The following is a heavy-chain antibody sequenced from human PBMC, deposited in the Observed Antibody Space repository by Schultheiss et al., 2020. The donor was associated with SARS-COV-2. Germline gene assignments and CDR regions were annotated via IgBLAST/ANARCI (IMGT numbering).Heavy chain of an antibody. Sequence: SQTLSLTCTVSGGSISSSSYYWGWIRQPPGKGLEWIGSIYYSGSTNYNPSLKSRVTISVDTSKNQFSLKLSSVTAADTAVYYCARRVGSSSWYGYYYYMDVWGKGTTVTVSS. CDR1: GGSISSSSYY. V-gene: IGHV4-39*01. J-gene: IGHJ6*03. CDR2: IYYSGST. D-gene: IGHD6-13*01. CDR3: ARRVGSSSWYGYYYYMDV.